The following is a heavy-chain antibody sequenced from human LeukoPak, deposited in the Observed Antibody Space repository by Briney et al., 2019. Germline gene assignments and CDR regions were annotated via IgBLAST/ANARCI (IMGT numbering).Heavy chain of an antibody. CDR1: GFTFSSYA. CDR3: AKDRSPHGYSGYEPFDY. Sequence: GGSLRLSCAASGFTFSSYAMSWVRQAPGKGLEWVSAISGSGGSTYYADSVKGRFTISRDNSKNTLYLQMNSLRAEDTAVYYCAKDRSPHGYSGYEPFDYWGQGTLVTVSS. CDR2: ISGSGGST. D-gene: IGHD5-12*01. V-gene: IGHV3-23*01. J-gene: IGHJ4*02.